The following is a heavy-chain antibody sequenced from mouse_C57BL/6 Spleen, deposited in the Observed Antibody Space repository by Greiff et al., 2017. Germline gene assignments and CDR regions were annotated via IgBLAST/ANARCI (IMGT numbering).Heavy chain of an antibody. D-gene: IGHD2-4*01. CDR1: GYTFTSYW. Sequence: QVQLQQSGAELVKPGASVKLSCKASGYTFTSYWMHWVKQRPGRGLEWIGRIDPNSGGTKYNEKFKSKATLTVDKPSSTAYMQLSSLTSEDSAVYDGAIVNYDYDDEGYYFDYWGQGTTLTVSS. J-gene: IGHJ2*01. CDR3: AIVNYDYDDEGYYFDY. V-gene: IGHV1-72*01. CDR2: IDPNSGGT.